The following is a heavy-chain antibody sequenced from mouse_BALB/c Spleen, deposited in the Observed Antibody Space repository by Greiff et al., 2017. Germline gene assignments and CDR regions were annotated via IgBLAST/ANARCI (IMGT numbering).Heavy chain of an antibody. CDR1: GFNFKDTY. V-gene: IGHV14-3*02. J-gene: IGHJ3*01. Sequence: VQLQQSGAELVKPGASVKLSCTASGFNFKDTYMHWVKQRPEQGLEWIGRIDPANGNTKYDPKFQGKATITADTSSNTAYLQLSSLTSEDTAVYYCARDGYDPAWFAYWGQGTLVTVSA. CDR2: IDPANGNT. CDR3: ARDGYDPAWFAY. D-gene: IGHD2-2*01.